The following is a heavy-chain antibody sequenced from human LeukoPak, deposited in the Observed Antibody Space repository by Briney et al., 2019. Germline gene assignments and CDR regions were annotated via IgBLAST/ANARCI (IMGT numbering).Heavy chain of an antibody. V-gene: IGHV4-34*01. Sequence: PSETLSLTCAVYGGSFSGYYWSWIRQPPGKGLEWIGEINHSGSTNYNPSLKSRVTISVDTSKNQFSLKLSSVTAADTAVYYCARGPYSYDSSGAFDIWGQGTMVTVSS. J-gene: IGHJ3*02. CDR1: GGSFSGYY. D-gene: IGHD3-22*01. CDR3: ARGPYSYDSSGAFDI. CDR2: INHSGST.